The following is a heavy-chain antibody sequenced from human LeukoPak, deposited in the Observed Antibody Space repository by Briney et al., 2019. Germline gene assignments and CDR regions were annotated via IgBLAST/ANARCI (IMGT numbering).Heavy chain of an antibody. V-gene: IGHV1-18*01. D-gene: IGHD2-2*01. CDR3: ARGGSFRFSSTSCYSGYYYYGMDV. J-gene: IGHJ6*02. CDR2: ISAYNGNT. Sequence: ASVQVSCKASGYTFASYGISWVRQAPGQGLEWMGWISAYNGNTNYAQKLQGRVTMTTDTSTSTAYMELRSLRSDDTAVYYCARGGSFRFSSTSCYSGYYYYGMDVWGQGTTVTVSS. CDR1: GYTFASYG.